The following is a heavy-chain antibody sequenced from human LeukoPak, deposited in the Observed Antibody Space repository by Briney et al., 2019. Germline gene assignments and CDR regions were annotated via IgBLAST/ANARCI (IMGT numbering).Heavy chain of an antibody. Sequence: GESLRLSCAASGFTFSSYAMSWVRQAPGKGLEWVSAISGSGGSTYYADSVKGRFTISRDNYTNMLYLQMNSLRAEDTAVYYCAKSGIAAAGTFDYWGQGTLVTVSS. CDR2: ISGSGGST. CDR3: AKSGIAAAGTFDY. J-gene: IGHJ4*02. D-gene: IGHD6-13*01. CDR1: GFTFSSYA. V-gene: IGHV3-23*01.